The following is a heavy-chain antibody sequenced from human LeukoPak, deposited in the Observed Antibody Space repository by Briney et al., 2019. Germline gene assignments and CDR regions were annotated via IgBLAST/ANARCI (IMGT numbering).Heavy chain of an antibody. J-gene: IGHJ4*02. CDR1: GFTFSDHY. CDR3: RGPLW. D-gene: IGHD3-10*01. V-gene: IGHV3-72*01. Sequence: PGGSLRLSCAASGFTFSDHYMDWVRQAPGKGLEWVGRTRNKANNYTTEYAASVKGRFTISRDDSKNSLYLQMNSLKTEDTAVYYCRGPLWWGQGTLVTVSS. CDR2: TRNKANNYTT.